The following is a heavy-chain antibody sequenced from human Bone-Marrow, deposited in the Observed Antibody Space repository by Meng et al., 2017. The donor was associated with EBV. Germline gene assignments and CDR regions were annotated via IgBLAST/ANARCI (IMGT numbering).Heavy chain of an antibody. CDR3: AREYYDSSGYYDY. Sequence: QGQRQESGPGLGKPSGSLSLTCTASGGSIISYYWSLIRQPPGKGLEWIGYIYYSGSTNYNPSLKSRVAISVDTSKNQFSLKLSSVTAADTAVYYCAREYYDSSGYYDYWGQGTLVTVSS. V-gene: IGHV4-59*01. CDR2: IYYSGST. CDR1: GGSIISYY. J-gene: IGHJ4*02. D-gene: IGHD3-22*01.